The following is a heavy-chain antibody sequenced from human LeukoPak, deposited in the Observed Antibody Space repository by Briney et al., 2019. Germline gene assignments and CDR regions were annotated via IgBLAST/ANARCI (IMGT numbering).Heavy chain of an antibody. Sequence: GGSLRLSCAASGFTFSSYAMSWVRQAPGKGLEWVSAISGSGGSTYYADSVKGRFTISRYNSKNTLYLQMNSLRAEDTAVYYCAKDHRVRYFDWLPFDYWGQGTLVTVSS. D-gene: IGHD3-9*01. J-gene: IGHJ4*02. CDR2: ISGSGGST. V-gene: IGHV3-23*01. CDR3: AKDHRVRYFDWLPFDY. CDR1: GFTFSSYA.